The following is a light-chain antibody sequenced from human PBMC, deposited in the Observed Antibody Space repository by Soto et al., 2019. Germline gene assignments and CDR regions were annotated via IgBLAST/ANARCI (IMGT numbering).Light chain of an antibody. Sequence: DLQMTQSPSTLSASVGDRVTLTCRASQSISTWLAWYQQKPGKAPSLLIFKASELESGVPSRFSGSGSGTEFTLTISSLQPDDFATYYCQQYNTYGYVWTFGQGTKVDIK. CDR3: QQYNTYGYVWT. CDR2: KAS. CDR1: QSISTW. J-gene: IGKJ1*01. V-gene: IGKV1-5*03.